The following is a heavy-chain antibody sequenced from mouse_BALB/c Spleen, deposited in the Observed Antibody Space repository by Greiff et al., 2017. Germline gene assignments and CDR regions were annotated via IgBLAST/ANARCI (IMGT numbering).Heavy chain of an antibody. CDR2: IYPGSGST. D-gene: IGHD1-1*01. V-gene: IGHV1S22*01. J-gene: IGHJ4*01. CDR1: GYTFTSYW. Sequence: LQQPGSELVRPGASVKLSCKASGYTFTSYWMHWVKQRHGQGLEWIGNIYPGSGSTNYDEKFKSKGTLTVDTSSSTAYMHLSSLTSEDSAVYYCTRSGPFITTVVATYYYAMDYWGQGTSVTVSS. CDR3: TRSGPFITTVVATYYYAMDY.